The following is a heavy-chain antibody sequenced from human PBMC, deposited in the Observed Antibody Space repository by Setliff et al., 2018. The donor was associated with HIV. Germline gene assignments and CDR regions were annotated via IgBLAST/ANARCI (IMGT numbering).Heavy chain of an antibody. CDR1: GYFISSGYY. D-gene: IGHD2-15*01. CDR2: INHSANT. CDR3: ARSSLHCGGGSCYLTWFDP. J-gene: IGHJ5*02. Sequence: SQTLSLTCAVSGYFISSGYYWGWIRQPPGEGLEWIGEINHSANTNYSPSLKSRVTISVDTSKNQFSLKLNSVTAADTAVYYCARSSLHCGGGSCYLTWFDPWGQGTLVTVSS. V-gene: IGHV4-38-2*01.